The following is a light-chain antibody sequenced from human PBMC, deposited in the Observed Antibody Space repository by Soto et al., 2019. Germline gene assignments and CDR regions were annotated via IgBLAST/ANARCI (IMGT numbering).Light chain of an antibody. CDR2: NNN. Sequence: QSVVTQAPSVSGTPGQRCTISCSGSSSNIESNWVYWYQQLPGTAPKLLIYNNNQRPSGVSDRFSGSKSGTSASLAITGLRYDDEAYYYCATWDGDLYTPIIGGGTKLTVL. CDR3: ATWDGDLYTPI. V-gene: IGLV1-47*02. J-gene: IGLJ2*01. CDR1: SSNIESNW.